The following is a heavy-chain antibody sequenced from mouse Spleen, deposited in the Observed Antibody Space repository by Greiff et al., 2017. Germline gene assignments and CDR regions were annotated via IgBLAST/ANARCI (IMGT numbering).Heavy chain of an antibody. CDR1: DYTFTSYT. CDR3: ARGGLDYAMDY. D-gene: IGHD3-3*01. Sequence: VQGVESGAELARPGASVKMSCKASDYTFTSYTMHWVKQRPGQGLEWIGFINPSSGYTKYNQKFKDKATLTADKSSSTAYMQLSSLTSEDSAVYYCARGGLDYAMDYWGQGTSVTVSS. CDR2: INPSSGYT. J-gene: IGHJ4*01. V-gene: IGHV1-4*01.